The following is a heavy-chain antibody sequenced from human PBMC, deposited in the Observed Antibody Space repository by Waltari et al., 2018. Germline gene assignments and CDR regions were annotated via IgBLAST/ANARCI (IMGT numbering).Heavy chain of an antibody. CDR3: ARGIAAYAFDI. V-gene: IGHV4-39*07. D-gene: IGHD6-13*01. Sequence: QLQLQESGPGLVKPSETLSLTCTVYGGSISSSSNYWGWIRQPPGKGLEWIGSIYYSGSTYYNPSLKSRVTISVDTSKNQFSLKLSSVTAADTAVYYCARGIAAYAFDIWGQGTMVTVSS. J-gene: IGHJ3*02. CDR2: IYYSGST. CDR1: GGSISSSSNY.